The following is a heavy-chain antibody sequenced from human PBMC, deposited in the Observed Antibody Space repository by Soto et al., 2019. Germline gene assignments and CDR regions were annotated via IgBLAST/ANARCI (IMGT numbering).Heavy chain of an antibody. V-gene: IGHV4-34*01. CDR2: INHSGST. D-gene: IGHD2-8*02. J-gene: IGHJ4*02. CDR3: ARDKITGLFDY. Sequence: QVQLQQWGAGLLKPSETLSLTCAVYGGSFSGYYWTWIRQPPGTGLEWIREINHSGSTNYNPYLKSRVTISVDTSKNQFSLKLTSVTAAETAVYYCARDKITGLFDYWGQGTLVTVSS. CDR1: GGSFSGYY.